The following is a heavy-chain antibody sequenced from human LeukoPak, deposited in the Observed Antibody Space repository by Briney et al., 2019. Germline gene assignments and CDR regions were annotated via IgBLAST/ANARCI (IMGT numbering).Heavy chain of an antibody. V-gene: IGHV3-9*03. CDR1: GFTFDDYA. J-gene: IGHJ4*02. CDR2: ISWNSGSI. CDR3: AKVGSSGYDVDY. D-gene: IGHD3-22*01. Sequence: PGGSLRLSCAASGFTFDDYAMHWVRQAPGKGLEWVSGISWNSGSIGYADSVKGRFTISRDNAKNSLYLQMNSLRAEDMALYYCAKVGSSGYDVDYWGQGTLVTVSS.